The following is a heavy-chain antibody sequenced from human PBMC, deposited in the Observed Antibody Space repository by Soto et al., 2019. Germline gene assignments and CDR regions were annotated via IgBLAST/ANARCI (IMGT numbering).Heavy chain of an antibody. V-gene: IGHV1-58*01. J-gene: IGHJ4*02. Sequence: KVSCKASGFTFTSSAVQWVRQARGQRLEWIGWIVVGSGNTNYAQKFQERVTITRDMSTSTAYMELSSLRSEDTAVYYCAADSEGAAGDFDYWGQGTLVTVSS. CDR3: AADSEGAAGDFDY. D-gene: IGHD6-13*01. CDR2: IVVGSGNT. CDR1: GFTFTSSA.